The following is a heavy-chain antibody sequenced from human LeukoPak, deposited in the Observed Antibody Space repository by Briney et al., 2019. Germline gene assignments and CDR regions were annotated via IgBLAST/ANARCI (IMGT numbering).Heavy chain of an antibody. Sequence: GASLRLSCVASAFAFSNYAMSWVRQTPGKGLQWLSAISNSGGATYYTDSVKGRFTISRDNSKNTLYLQMNSLRVEDTAIYYCASWLEGPNADFDNWGQGTLVTVSS. D-gene: IGHD6-19*01. J-gene: IGHJ4*02. CDR2: ISNSGGAT. CDR1: AFAFSNYA. V-gene: IGHV3-23*01. CDR3: ASWLEGPNADFDN.